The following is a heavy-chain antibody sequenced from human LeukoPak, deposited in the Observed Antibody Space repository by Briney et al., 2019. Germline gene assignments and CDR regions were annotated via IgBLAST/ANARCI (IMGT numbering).Heavy chain of an antibody. CDR2: IYSGGST. J-gene: IGHJ4*02. D-gene: IGHD3-22*01. V-gene: IGHV3-66*01. CDR1: GFTVSSNY. Sequence: PGGSLRLSCAASGFTVSSNYMSWVRQAPGKGLEWVSVIYSGGSTYYADSVKGRFTISRDNSKNTLYLQMNSLRAEDTAVYYCAREVSVVVFDYWGQGTLVTVSS. CDR3: AREVSVVVFDY.